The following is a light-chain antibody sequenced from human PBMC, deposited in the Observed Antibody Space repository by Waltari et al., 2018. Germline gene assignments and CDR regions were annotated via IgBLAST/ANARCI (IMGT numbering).Light chain of an antibody. J-gene: IGKJ1*01. CDR3: QQTYSTSWT. CDR2: AAS. Sequence: DIQMTQSPSSLSASVGDRVIITCRASQPISGHLNWCKQKPGKAPTVLIYAASTLQSGVPSRFSGTRSGADFTLTISSLQPEDFATYFCQQTYSTSWTFGQGTKVELK. V-gene: IGKV1-39*01. CDR1: QPISGH.